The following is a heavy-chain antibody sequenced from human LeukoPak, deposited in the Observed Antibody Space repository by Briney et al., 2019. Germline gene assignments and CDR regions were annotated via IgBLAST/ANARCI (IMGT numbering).Heavy chain of an antibody. D-gene: IGHD5-12*01. Sequence: GGSLRLSCAASGFTFSSYGMHWVRQAPGKGLEWVAFIRYDGSNKYYADSVKGRFTISRDNSKNTLYLQMNSLRAEDTAVYYCAKAGNERGYSGYDYYYYYYYMDVWGKGTTVTVSS. CDR3: AKAGNERGYSGYDYYYYYYYMDV. CDR1: GFTFSSYG. J-gene: IGHJ6*03. CDR2: IRYDGSNK. V-gene: IGHV3-30*02.